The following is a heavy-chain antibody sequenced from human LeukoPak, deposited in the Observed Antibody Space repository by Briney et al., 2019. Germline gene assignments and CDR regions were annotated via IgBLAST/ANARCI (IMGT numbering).Heavy chain of an antibody. CDR1: GFTFSDYS. CDR2: IRYDGNNK. CDR3: AELGITMIGGV. J-gene: IGHJ6*04. D-gene: IGHD3-10*02. Sequence: GGSLRLSCAASGFTFSDYSMHWVRQAPGKGLNWVAFIRYDGNNKYYADSVKGRFTISRDNSKNMLYLEMNSLRAEDTAVYYCAELGITMIGGVWGKGTTVTIPS. V-gene: IGHV3-30*02.